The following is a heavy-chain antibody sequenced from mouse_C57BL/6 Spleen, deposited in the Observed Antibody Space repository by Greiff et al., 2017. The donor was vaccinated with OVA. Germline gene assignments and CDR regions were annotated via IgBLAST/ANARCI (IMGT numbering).Heavy chain of an antibody. V-gene: IGHV7-3*01. CDR3: ARLGGYDEGNAMDY. Sequence: EVKLVESGGGLVQPGGSLSLSCAASGFTFTDYYMSWVRQPPGKALEWLGFIRNKANGYTTEYSASVKGRFTISRDNSQSILYLQMNALRAEDSATYYCARLGGYDEGNAMDYWGQGTSVTVSS. D-gene: IGHD2-2*01. CDR1: GFTFTDYY. J-gene: IGHJ4*01. CDR2: IRNKANGYTT.